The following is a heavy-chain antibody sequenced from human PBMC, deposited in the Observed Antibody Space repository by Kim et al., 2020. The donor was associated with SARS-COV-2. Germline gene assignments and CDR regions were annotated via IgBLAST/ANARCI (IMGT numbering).Heavy chain of an antibody. Sequence: GTTDYAAPVKGRFTISRDDSKNTLYLQMNSLKTEDTAVYYCTTDNGVPDYWGQGTLVTVSS. V-gene: IGHV3-15*01. CDR3: TTDNGVPDY. J-gene: IGHJ4*02. D-gene: IGHD3-10*01. CDR2: GTT.